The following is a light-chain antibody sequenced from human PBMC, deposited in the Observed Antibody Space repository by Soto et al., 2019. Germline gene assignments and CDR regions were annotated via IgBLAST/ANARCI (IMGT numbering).Light chain of an antibody. J-gene: IGLJ3*02. CDR2: EVS. CDR3: SSYTTTSAPGV. Sequence: QSALTQPASVSGSPGQSIPISCTGTSSDVGGYKYVAWYQQHPGKVPKLMIYEVSNRPSGVSNRFSGSKSGNTASLTISGLQAEDEADYYCSSYTTTSAPGVFGGGTKLTVL. V-gene: IGLV2-14*01. CDR1: SSDVGGYKY.